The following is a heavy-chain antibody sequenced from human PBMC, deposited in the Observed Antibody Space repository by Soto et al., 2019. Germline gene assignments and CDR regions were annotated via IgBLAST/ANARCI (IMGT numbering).Heavy chain of an antibody. V-gene: IGHV4-39*01. Sequence: QLQLQESGPGLVKPSETLSLTCTVSGGSISSSSYYWGWIRQPPGKGLEWIGSIYYSGSTYYNPSLKSRVTISVDTSKNQFSLKLSSVTAADTAVYYCAGQGLVVVAATFYYYGMDVWGQGTTVTVSS. D-gene: IGHD2-15*01. CDR1: GGSISSSSYY. J-gene: IGHJ6*02. CDR3: AGQGLVVVAATFYYYGMDV. CDR2: IYYSGST.